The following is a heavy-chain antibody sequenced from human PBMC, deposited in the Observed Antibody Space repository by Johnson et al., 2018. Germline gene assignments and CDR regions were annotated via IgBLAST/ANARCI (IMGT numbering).Heavy chain of an antibody. D-gene: IGHD1-26*01. J-gene: IGHJ3*02. CDR3: ARLGGSYNDAFDI. CDR2: IYYSGST. V-gene: IGHV4-59*01. Sequence: QVQLQESGPGLVKPSETLSLTCTVSGGSISSYYWSWIRQPPGKGLGWIGYIYYSGSTNYNPSLKSRVTISVDTSKNQFSLKLSSVTAADTAVYYWARLGGSYNDAFDIWGQGTMVTVSS. CDR1: GGSISSYY.